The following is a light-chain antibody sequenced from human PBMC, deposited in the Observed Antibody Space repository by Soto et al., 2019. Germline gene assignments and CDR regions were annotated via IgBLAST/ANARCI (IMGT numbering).Light chain of an antibody. Sequence: EIVLTQSPGTLSLSPGERATLSCMASHSVSSSYLAWYQQKPGQAPRLLIYGASSRATGIPDRFSGSGSGTDFTLTISRLEPEDFAVYYCQQYGSSPTTFGQGTKVDI. CDR3: QQYGSSPTT. J-gene: IGKJ1*01. CDR2: GAS. V-gene: IGKV3-20*01. CDR1: HSVSSSY.